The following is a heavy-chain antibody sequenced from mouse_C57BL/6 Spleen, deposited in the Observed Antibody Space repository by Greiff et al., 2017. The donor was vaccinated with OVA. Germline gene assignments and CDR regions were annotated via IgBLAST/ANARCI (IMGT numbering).Heavy chain of an antibody. CDR2: ISDGGSYT. CDR1: GFTFSSYA. CDR3: ARGGSDYYGSSYRDYAMDY. D-gene: IGHD1-1*01. Sequence: VKLVESGGGLVKPGGSLKLSCAASGFTFSSYAMSWVRQTPEKRLEWVATISDGGSYTYYPDNVKGRFTISRDNAKNNLYLQMSHLKSEDTAMYYWARGGSDYYGSSYRDYAMDYWGQGTSVTVSS. J-gene: IGHJ4*01. V-gene: IGHV5-4*03.